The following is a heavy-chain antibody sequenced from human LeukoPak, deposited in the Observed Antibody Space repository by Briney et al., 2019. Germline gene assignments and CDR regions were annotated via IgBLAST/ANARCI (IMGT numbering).Heavy chain of an antibody. CDR1: GFTFSSYA. Sequence: GGSLRLSCAASGFTFSSYAMHWVRQAPGKGLEWVAVISYDGSNKYYADSVKGRFTISRDNSKNTLYLQMNSLRAEDTAVYYCARDLAGYGEGFDPWGQGTLVTVSS. V-gene: IGHV3-30-3*01. D-gene: IGHD4-17*01. CDR3: ARDLAGYGEGFDP. CDR2: ISYDGSNK. J-gene: IGHJ5*02.